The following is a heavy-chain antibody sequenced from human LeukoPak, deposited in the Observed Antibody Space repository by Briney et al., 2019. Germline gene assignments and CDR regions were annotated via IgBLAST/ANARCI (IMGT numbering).Heavy chain of an antibody. J-gene: IGHJ6*02. V-gene: IGHV4-31*03. CDR3: ARDLGITMVRGTPAGMDV. CDR1: GGSISSGGYY. Sequence: SETLSLTCTVSGGSISSGGYYWSWIRQHPGKGLEWIGYIYYSGSTCYNPSLKSRVTISVDTSKNQFSLKLSSVTAADTAVYYCARDLGITMVRGTPAGMDVWGQGTTVTVSS. D-gene: IGHD3-10*01. CDR2: IYYSGST.